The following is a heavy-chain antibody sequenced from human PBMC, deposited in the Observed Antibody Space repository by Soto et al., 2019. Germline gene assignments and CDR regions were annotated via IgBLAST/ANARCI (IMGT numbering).Heavy chain of an antibody. CDR1: GFSFIIYW. CDR3: ARTGVTTAFEI. CDR2: IYPRDSDT. Sequence: GESLKISCKASGFSFIIYWIGLVRQVPGKVLECMGIIYPRDSDTRYNPSFQGQVTISVDESINTAYLQWSRLETSDTAMYYCARTGVTTAFEIWGQGTMVTVSS. J-gene: IGHJ3*02. D-gene: IGHD3-3*01. V-gene: IGHV5-51*01.